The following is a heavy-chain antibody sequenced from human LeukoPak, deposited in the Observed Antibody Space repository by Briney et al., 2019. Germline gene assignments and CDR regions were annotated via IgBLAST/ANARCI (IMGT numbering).Heavy chain of an antibody. Sequence: PSETLSLTCAVSSGSFSGYYLSWVRQPPGKGLEWIWEIDRSGSPTYNPPLKSQVNVLLDTSNNQFSLRLSSVTAADTAVYYRARGYGSGSYYVYWGQGTLVAVSS. CDR1: SGSFSGYY. D-gene: IGHD3-10*01. CDR2: IDRSGSP. J-gene: IGHJ4*02. V-gene: IGHV4-34*01. CDR3: ARGYGSGSYYVY.